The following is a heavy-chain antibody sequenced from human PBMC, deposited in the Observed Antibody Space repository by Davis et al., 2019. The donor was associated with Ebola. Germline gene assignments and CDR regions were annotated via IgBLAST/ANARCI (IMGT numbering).Heavy chain of an antibody. J-gene: IGHJ6*02. Sequence: SQTLSLTCAVYGGSFRGYYWSWIRQPPGKGLEWIGEINHSGSTNYNPSLKSRVTISVDTSKNQFSLKLSSVTAADTAVYYCASAYSDFWSGYYPRYYYHGMDVWGQGTTVTVSS. V-gene: IGHV4-34*01. CDR2: INHSGST. CDR3: ASAYSDFWSGYYPRYYYHGMDV. D-gene: IGHD3-3*01. CDR1: GGSFRGYY.